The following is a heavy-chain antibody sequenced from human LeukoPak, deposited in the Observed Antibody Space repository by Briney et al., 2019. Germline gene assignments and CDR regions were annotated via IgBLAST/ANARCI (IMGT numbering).Heavy chain of an antibody. CDR3: ARAVSWTDYYYYMDV. D-gene: IGHD6-13*01. V-gene: IGHV4-59*01. CDR2: IYYSGST. CDR1: GGSISSYY. J-gene: IGHJ6*03. Sequence: SETLSLTCTVSGGSISSYYWSWIRQPPGKGLEWIGYIYYSGSTNYNPSLKSRVTISVDTSKNQFSLKLSSVTAADTAVYYCARAVSWTDYYYYMDVWGKGTTVTISS.